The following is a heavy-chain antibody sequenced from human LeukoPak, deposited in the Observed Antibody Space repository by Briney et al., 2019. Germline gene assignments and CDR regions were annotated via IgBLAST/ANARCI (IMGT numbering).Heavy chain of an antibody. CDR2: ISSSGSTI. V-gene: IGHV3-48*03. CDR1: GFTFSSYE. D-gene: IGHD3-22*01. J-gene: IGHJ4*02. CDR3: ARDPNYYDSLDFDY. Sequence: PGGSLRLSCAASGFTFSSYEMNWVRQAPGKGLEWVSYISSSGSTIYYADSVKGRSTISRDNAKNSLYLQMNSLRAEDTAVYYCARDPNYYDSLDFDYWGQGTLVTVSS.